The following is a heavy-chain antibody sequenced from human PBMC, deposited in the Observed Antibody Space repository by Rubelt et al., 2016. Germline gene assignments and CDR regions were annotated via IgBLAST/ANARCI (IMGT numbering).Heavy chain of an antibody. Sequence: GEGLEWMGWINPNSGGTNYAQKFQGRVTMTRDTSISTAYMELSRLRSEDTAVYYCAREVGWFDPWGQGTLVTVSS. CDR2: INPNSGGT. V-gene: IGHV1-2*02. D-gene: IGHD3-16*01. CDR3: AREVGWFDP. J-gene: IGHJ5*02.